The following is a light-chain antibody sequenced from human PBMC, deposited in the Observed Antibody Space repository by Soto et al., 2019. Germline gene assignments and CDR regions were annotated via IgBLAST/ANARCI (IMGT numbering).Light chain of an antibody. CDR2: GAS. CDR1: QSVSTSN. V-gene: IGKV3-20*01. J-gene: IGKJ1*01. CDR3: QQYDNSVWT. Sequence: IVLTQSPGTLSSSPGERATLSCRASQSVSTSNLAWYQQRPGQAPRLLIYGASRRATGIPDRFSGSGSGTEFNLTSSRLEPEDLAVYYCQQYDNSVWTFGQGTKVDIK.